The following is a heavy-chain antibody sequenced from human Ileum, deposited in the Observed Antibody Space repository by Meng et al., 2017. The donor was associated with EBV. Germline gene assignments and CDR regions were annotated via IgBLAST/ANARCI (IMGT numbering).Heavy chain of an antibody. CDR2: INSNTGNS. V-gene: IGHV7-4-1*02. D-gene: IGHD6-19*01. J-gene: IGHJ4*02. CDR1: RDNSRSYA. Sequence: QVQVVQLEFELRNARASVKVSGKAYRDNSRSYAMSWVRQAPGQGLEWMGWINSNTGNSTYAQGFTGRFVLSLDTSVSTAYLHINSLKTEDTAVYYCAREVGQGWYYFDYWGQGTLVTVSS. CDR3: AREVGQGWYYFDY.